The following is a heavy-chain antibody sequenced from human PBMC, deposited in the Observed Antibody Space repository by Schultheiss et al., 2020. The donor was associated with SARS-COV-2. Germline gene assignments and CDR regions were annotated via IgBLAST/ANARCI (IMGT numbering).Heavy chain of an antibody. V-gene: IGHV3-21*01. J-gene: IGHJ6*03. CDR3: VSDLIAVEPSGRQNYNMDV. Sequence: GSLRLSCASSGLTVSSNYMSWVRQAPGKGLEWVSSISGSSSYIYYADSVKGRFTISRDNAKNSLYLQMNSLRDEDTAVYYCVSDLIAVEPSGRQNYNMDVWGKGTTVTVSS. D-gene: IGHD2-2*01. CDR2: ISGSSSYI. CDR1: GLTVSSNY.